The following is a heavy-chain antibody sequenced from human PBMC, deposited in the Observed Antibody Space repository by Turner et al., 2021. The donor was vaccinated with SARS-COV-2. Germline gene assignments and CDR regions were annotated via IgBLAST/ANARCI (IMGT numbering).Heavy chain of an antibody. V-gene: IGHV3-15*01. CDR2: IKSKTDGGTT. CDR1: GFTFSNAW. CDR3: TTAGGSGSYYNVRYYYYSGMDV. Sequence: GFTFSNAWMSWVRQAPGKGLEWVGRIKSKTDGGTTDYAAPVKGRFTISRDDSNNTLYLQMNSLKTADTAVYYCTTAGGSGSYYNVRYYYYSGMDVWGQGTTVTVSS. J-gene: IGHJ6*02. D-gene: IGHD3-10*01.